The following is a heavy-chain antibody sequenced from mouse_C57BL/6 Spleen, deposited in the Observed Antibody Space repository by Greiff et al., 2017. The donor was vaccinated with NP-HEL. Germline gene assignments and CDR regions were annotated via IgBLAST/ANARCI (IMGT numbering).Heavy chain of an antibody. Sequence: VKLQQPGAELVRPGSSVKLSCKASGYTFTSYWMHWVKQRPIQGLEWIGNIDPSDSETHYNQKFKDKATLTVDKSSSTAYMQLSSLTSEDSAVYYCARDGYDVGFDYWGQGTTLTVSS. J-gene: IGHJ2*01. CDR3: ARDGYDVGFDY. CDR2: IDPSDSET. D-gene: IGHD2-2*01. V-gene: IGHV1-52*01. CDR1: GYTFTSYW.